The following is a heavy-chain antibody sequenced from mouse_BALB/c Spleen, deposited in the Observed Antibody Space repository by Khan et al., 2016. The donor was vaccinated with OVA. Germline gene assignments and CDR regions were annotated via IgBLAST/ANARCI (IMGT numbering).Heavy chain of an antibody. CDR2: ISSGGHYT. Sequence: EVELVESGGDLVKPGGSLKLFCAASGFTFSTYGMSWVRQTPDMRLEWVATISSGGHYTYYPDSVKGRFTISRDNAKNTLYLQMSSLKSEDTAIYYCARLAYYYNSEGFAYWGQGTLVTVSA. CDR1: GFTFSTYG. V-gene: IGHV5-6*01. CDR3: ARLAYYYNSEGFAY. D-gene: IGHD1-1*01. J-gene: IGHJ3*01.